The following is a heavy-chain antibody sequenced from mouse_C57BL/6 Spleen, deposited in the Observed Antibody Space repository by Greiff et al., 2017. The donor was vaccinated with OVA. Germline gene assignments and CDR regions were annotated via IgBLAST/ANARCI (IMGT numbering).Heavy chain of an antibody. J-gene: IGHJ4*01. V-gene: IGHV1-54*01. CDR2: INPGSGGT. Sequence: VKLQESGAELVRPGTSVKVSCKASGYAFTNYLIEWVKQRPGQGLEWIGVINPGSGGTNYNEKFKGKATLTADKSSSTAYMQLSSLTSEDSAVYFCAGNDGYYGAMDYWGQGTSVTVSS. CDR3: AGNDGYYGAMDY. D-gene: IGHD2-3*01. CDR1: GYAFTNYL.